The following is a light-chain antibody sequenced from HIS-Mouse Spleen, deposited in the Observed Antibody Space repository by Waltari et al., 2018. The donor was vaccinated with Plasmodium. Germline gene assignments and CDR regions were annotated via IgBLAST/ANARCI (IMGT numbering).Light chain of an antibody. V-gene: IGLV3-1*01. CDR2: QDS. Sequence: YQLTHPPSVSVSAGLKASITRSGDTLGDKSACWYQQKPGKSPVLVIYQDSKRPSGIPERFSGSKSGNTASLTVSGLQAEDEADYYCSSYAGSNNYVFGTGTKVTVL. CDR3: SSYAGSNNYV. J-gene: IGLJ1*01. CDR1: TLGDKS.